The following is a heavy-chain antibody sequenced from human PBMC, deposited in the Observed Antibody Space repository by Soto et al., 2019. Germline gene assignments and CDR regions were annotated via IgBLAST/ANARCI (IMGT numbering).Heavy chain of an antibody. V-gene: IGHV1-2*04. D-gene: IGHD3-22*01. CDR3: ARDPGDTFYYDSSGYYYGYYYGMDV. Sequence: ASVKVSCKASGYTFTGYYMHWVRQAPGQGLEWMGWINPNSGGTNYAQKFQGWVTMTRDTSISTAYMELSRLRSDDTAVYYCARDPGDTFYYDSSGYYYGYYYGMDVWGQGTTVTVSS. CDR1: GYTFTGYY. CDR2: INPNSGGT. J-gene: IGHJ6*02.